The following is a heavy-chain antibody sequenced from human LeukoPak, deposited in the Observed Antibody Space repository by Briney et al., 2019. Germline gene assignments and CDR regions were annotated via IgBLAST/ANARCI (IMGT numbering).Heavy chain of an antibody. CDR1: GFTFSSYS. CDR2: ISSSSNYI. J-gene: IGHJ4*02. Sequence: GGSLRLSCAASGFTFSSYSMNWVRQAPGKGLEWVSSISSSSNYIYYADSVKGRFTISRDNAKNTLYLQMNSLRAEDTVVYYCARGRYSSGWYGADYWGQGTLVTVSS. D-gene: IGHD6-19*01. V-gene: IGHV3-21*01. CDR3: ARGRYSSGWYGADY.